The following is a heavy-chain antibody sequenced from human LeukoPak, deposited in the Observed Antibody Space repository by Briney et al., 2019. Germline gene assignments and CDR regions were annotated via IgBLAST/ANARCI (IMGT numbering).Heavy chain of an antibody. Sequence: GGSLRLSCAASVFTFSSYWMHWVRQAPGKVLVWVSRINSDGITVTYADSVKGRFTISRDNAKNTLYLQMNSLRAEDTAVYSCASLGESCGGDCSYWYFALWGRGTLVTVSS. CDR3: ASLGESCGGDCSYWYFAL. CDR2: INSDGITV. CDR1: VFTFSSYW. D-gene: IGHD2-21*02. V-gene: IGHV3-74*01. J-gene: IGHJ2*01.